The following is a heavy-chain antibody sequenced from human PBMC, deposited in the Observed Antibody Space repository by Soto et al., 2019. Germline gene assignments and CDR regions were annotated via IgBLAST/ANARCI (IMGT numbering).Heavy chain of an antibody. CDR2: FNVGNGNA. V-gene: IGHV1-3*01. CDR3: ARDPYTSGWHHDAFDI. J-gene: IGHJ3*02. CDR1: GYTFTTSA. D-gene: IGHD6-19*01. Sequence: GASVKVSCKASGYTFTTSAIHWVRQAPGQRLEWMGWFNVGNGNAKYSQKFQGRVTITRDTSASAAYMELRSLRSEDTAVYYCARDPYTSGWHHDAFDIWGQGTLDTVSS.